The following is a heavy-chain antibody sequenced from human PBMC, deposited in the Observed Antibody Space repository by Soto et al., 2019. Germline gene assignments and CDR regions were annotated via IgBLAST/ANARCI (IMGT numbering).Heavy chain of an antibody. Sequence: ASVKVSCKASGYTFTGYYMHWVRQAPGQGLEWMVCINPNSGGTNYAQKFQGRVTMTRDTSISTAYMELSRLRSDDTAVYYCARDCDLVATIKSYYYGMDVWGQGTTVTVSS. CDR1: GYTFTGYY. J-gene: IGHJ6*02. CDR3: ARDCDLVATIKSYYYGMDV. CDR2: INPNSGGT. D-gene: IGHD5-12*01. V-gene: IGHV1-2*02.